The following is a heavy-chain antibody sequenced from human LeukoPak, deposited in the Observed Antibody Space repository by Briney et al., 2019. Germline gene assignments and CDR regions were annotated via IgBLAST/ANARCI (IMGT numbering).Heavy chain of an antibody. CDR3: ARENRGGWYLQH. CDR1: GFTFSSCA. CDR2: ISYDGSNK. Sequence: QPGRSLRLSCAASGFTFSSCAMHWVRQAPGKGLEWVAVISYDGSNKYYADSVKGRFTISRDNSKNTLYLQMNSLRAEDTAVYYCARENRGGWYLQHWGQGTLVTVSS. D-gene: IGHD6-19*01. J-gene: IGHJ1*01. V-gene: IGHV3-30*04.